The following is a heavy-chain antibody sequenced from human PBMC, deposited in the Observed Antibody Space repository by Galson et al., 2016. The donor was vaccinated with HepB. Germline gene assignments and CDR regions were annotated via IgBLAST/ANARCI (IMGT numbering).Heavy chain of an antibody. CDR1: GFTFDDYT. J-gene: IGHJ4*02. Sequence: SLRLSCAASGFTFDDYTMHWVRQAPGKSLEWVSSINWDGGRTYYGDSVKGRFTVSRDNSKNSLYLQMRSLRSEETAFYYCTKETGLGNGWHRGQGTEDSVRDSCYRSINNSINFLEFRWMRSSCGDTSFCYCTKDTGLGRGCHWGQGTQGTVSS. V-gene: IGHV3-43*01. D-gene: IGHD6-13*01. CDR2: INWDGGRT. CDR3: TKETGLGNGWHRGQGTEDSVRDSCYRSINNSINFLEFRWMRSSCGDTSFCYCTKDTGLGRGCH.